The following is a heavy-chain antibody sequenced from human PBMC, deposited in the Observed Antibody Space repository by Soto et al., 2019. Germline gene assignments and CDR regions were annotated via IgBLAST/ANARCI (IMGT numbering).Heavy chain of an antibody. D-gene: IGHD5-12*01. CDR3: ARHFRGYSGYDLGYYGMDV. J-gene: IGHJ6*02. Sequence: PGEPLKISCNGSGYSLTSYWISWVRQLPGKGLEWMGRIDPSDSYTNYSPSFQGHVTISADKSISTAYLQWSSLKASDTAMYYCARHFRGYSGYDLGYYGMDVWGQGTTVSVSS. CDR1: GYSLTSYW. V-gene: IGHV5-10-1*01. CDR2: IDPSDSYT.